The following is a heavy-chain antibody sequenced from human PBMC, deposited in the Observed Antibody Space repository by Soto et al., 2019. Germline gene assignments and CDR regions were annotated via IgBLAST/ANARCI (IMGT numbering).Heavy chain of an antibody. CDR1: GFTFSTYA. CDR2: ISDKGGNT. CDR3: ARNGIVVRIP. D-gene: IGHD1-26*01. J-gene: IGHJ5*02. V-gene: IGHV3-23*01. Sequence: GGSLSLSCAASGFTFSTYALSWGRQAPGKGLEWVSAISDKGGNTYYADSVKGRFTISRDNSKITLYLQMNSLRAGDTAVYYCARNGIVVRIPWGQGTLVTVSS.